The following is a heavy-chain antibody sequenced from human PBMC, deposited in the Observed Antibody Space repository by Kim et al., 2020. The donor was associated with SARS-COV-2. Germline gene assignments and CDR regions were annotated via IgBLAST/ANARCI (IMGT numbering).Heavy chain of an antibody. D-gene: IGHD3-22*01. CDR3: TTEGDSSGYPAFDY. V-gene: IGHV3-15*01. Sequence: GGSLRLSCAASGFTFSNAWMSWVRQAPGKGLEWVGRIKSKTDGGTTDYAAPVKGRFTISRDDSKNTLYLQMNSLKTEDTAVYYCTTEGDSSGYPAFDYWGQGTLVTVSS. J-gene: IGHJ4*02. CDR1: GFTFSNAW. CDR2: IKSKTDGGTT.